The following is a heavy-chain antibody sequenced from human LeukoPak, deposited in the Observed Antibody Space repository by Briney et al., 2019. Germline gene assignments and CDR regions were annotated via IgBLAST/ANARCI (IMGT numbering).Heavy chain of an antibody. V-gene: IGHV1-18*04. D-gene: IGHD6-19*01. CDR1: GYTFTSYG. Sequence: ASVKVSCKASGYTFTSYGISWVRQTPGQRLEWMGWISAYNGNTNYAQKLQGRVTMTTDTSTSTAYMELRSLRSDDTAVYYCARGRSSGWKGHLDYWGQGTPVTVSS. CDR3: ARGRSSGWKGHLDY. J-gene: IGHJ4*02. CDR2: ISAYNGNT.